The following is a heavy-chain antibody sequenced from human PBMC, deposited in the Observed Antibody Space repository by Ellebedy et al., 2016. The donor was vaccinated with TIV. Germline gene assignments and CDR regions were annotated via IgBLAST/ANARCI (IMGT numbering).Heavy chain of an antibody. Sequence: GESLKISCTASGFTFGDYAMNWVRQAPGKGLEWVSYISSSGSTIYYADSVKGRFTISRDNAKNSLYLQMNSLRAEDTAVYYCAREMREYSYEFDYWGQGTLVTVSS. CDR3: AREMREYSYEFDY. V-gene: IGHV3-48*03. CDR2: ISSSGSTI. CDR1: GFTFGDYA. D-gene: IGHD5-18*01. J-gene: IGHJ4*02.